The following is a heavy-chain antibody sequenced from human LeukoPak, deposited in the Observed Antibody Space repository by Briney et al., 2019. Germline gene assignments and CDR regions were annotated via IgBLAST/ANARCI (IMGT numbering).Heavy chain of an antibody. CDR3: VKDYYGSGRFFDY. D-gene: IGHD3-10*01. J-gene: IGHJ4*02. Sequence: PGGSLRLSCSASGFTFSSYTMHWVPQAPGKGLEYVSAISSNGGSTYYADSVKGRFTISRDNSKNTLYLQMSSLRAEDTAVYYCVKDYYGSGRFFDYWGQGTLVTVST. CDR2: ISSNGGST. CDR1: GFTFSSYT. V-gene: IGHV3-64D*06.